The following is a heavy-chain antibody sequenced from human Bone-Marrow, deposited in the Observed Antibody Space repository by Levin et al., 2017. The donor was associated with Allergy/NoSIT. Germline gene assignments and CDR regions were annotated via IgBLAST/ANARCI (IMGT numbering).Heavy chain of an antibody. CDR2: MNPNGGNS. CDR1: GYTFSTFD. J-gene: IGHJ4*02. CDR3: TRGREPSGDYYNRFDS. Sequence: ASVKVSYKASGYTFSTFDINWLRQGAGQGLEWLGWMNPNGGNSAFARKFQGRISMTRNTSISTAYMELTNLGSEDTAVYYCTRGREPSGDYYNRFDSWGQGTLVTVSS. V-gene: IGHV1-8*01. D-gene: IGHD3-10*01.